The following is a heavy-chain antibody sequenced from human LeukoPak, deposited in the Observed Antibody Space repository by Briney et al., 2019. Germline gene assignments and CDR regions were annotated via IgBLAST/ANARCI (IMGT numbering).Heavy chain of an antibody. V-gene: IGHV3-20*04. CDR3: ARAPITSPFYFDY. J-gene: IGHJ4*02. Sequence: PGGSLRLSCTASGFAFDEQGMSWVRQVPGKGLEWVSGINWSGGSTGYADPLRGRFTISRDNVKNSLYLQMDSLRAEDTALYYCARAPITSPFYFDYWGQGTLVTVSS. D-gene: IGHD2-2*01. CDR2: INWSGGST. CDR1: GFAFDEQG.